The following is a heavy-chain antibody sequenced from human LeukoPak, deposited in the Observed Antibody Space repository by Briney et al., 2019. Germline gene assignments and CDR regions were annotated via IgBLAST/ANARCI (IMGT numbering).Heavy chain of an antibody. V-gene: IGHV3-23*01. D-gene: IGHD2-2*01. Sequence: GGSLRLSCAASGFTFSSYAMSWVRQAPGKGPEWVSAISGSGGSTYYADSVKGRFTISRDNSKNTLYLQMNSLRAEDTAVYYCAKVFKGCSSTSCYFDYWGQGTLVTVSS. CDR2: ISGSGGST. CDR3: AKVFKGCSSTSCYFDY. CDR1: GFTFSSYA. J-gene: IGHJ4*02.